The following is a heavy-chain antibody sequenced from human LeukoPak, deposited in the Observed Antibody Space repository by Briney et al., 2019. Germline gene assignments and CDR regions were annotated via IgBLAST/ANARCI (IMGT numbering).Heavy chain of an antibody. Sequence: ASVKVSCKASGYTFTGYYMHWVRQAPGQGLEWMGRINPNSGGTNYAQKFQGRVTMTRDTSISTAYMELSRLRSDDTAVYYCASFWIKCDHPLDYWGQGTLVTVSS. CDR1: GYTFTGYY. V-gene: IGHV1-2*06. CDR3: ASFWIKCDHPLDY. CDR2: INPNSGGT. D-gene: IGHD5/OR15-5a*01. J-gene: IGHJ4*02.